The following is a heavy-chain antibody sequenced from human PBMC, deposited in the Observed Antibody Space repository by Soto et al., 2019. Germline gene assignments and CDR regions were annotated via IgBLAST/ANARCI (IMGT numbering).Heavy chain of an antibody. V-gene: IGHV4-59*01. CDR2: IXYNGNX. J-gene: IGHJ4*02. CDR1: CGSINSDY. D-gene: IGHD5-18*01. CDR3: ARLAYSSGFTFDY. Sequence: PXXTLSLTCTVSCGSINSDYWTWIRQPPGERLEWIGYIXYNGNXNYNSYMKSRXXISIDKSXXQFYMKLNSVTAAETAVYFCARLAYSSGFTFDYWGRGTLVTVSS.